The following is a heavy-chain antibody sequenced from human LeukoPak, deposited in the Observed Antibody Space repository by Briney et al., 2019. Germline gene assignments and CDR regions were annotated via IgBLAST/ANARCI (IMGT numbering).Heavy chain of an antibody. Sequence: GGSLRLSCAASGFTFSSYWMHWVRQVPGKGLVWVSRINGDGSSTNYADAVKGRFTISRDNTKNTLYLQMNSLRAEDRAVYYCARGYSTGSRWGYWGQGTLVTLSS. J-gene: IGHJ4*02. CDR3: ARGYSTGSRWGY. CDR1: GFTFSSYW. V-gene: IGHV3-74*01. CDR2: INGDGSST. D-gene: IGHD6-19*01.